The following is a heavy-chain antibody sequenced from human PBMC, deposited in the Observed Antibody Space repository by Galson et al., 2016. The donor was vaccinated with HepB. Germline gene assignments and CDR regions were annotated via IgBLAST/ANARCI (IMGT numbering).Heavy chain of an antibody. CDR2: MNPNSGNT. V-gene: IGHV1-8*01. D-gene: IGHD3-16*01. CDR3: AKGRGRAGHNWFDP. Sequence: SVKVSCKASGYTFGSYDINWVRQATGQGLEWMGWMNPNSGNTGYAQNFQGRVTMTRNTSINTAYMELSSLTSDDTAVYYSAKGRGRAGHNWFDPWGQGTLVTVSS. CDR1: GYTFGSYD. J-gene: IGHJ5*02.